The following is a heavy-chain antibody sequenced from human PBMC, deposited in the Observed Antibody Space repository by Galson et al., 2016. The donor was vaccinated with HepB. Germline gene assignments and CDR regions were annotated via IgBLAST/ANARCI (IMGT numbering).Heavy chain of an antibody. D-gene: IGHD3-22*01. CDR2: INRYGDI. Sequence: SETLSLTCAVHGGSFSDYYWTWTRQPPGKGLEWIGDINRYGDINYSLSLESRLTLSVDTAKNEVSLKLTSVTAADTAVYYCARRPYSYFDDSTSLDSWGQGTLVTVSS. CDR1: GGSFSDYY. V-gene: IGHV4-34*01. J-gene: IGHJ4*02. CDR3: ARRPYSYFDDSTSLDS.